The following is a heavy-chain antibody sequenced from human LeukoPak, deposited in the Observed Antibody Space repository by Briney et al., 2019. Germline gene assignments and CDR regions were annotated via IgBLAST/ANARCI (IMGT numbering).Heavy chain of an antibody. Sequence: GGSLRLSCAASGFTFSSYAMHWVRQAPGKGLEWVAVISYDGSNKYYADSVKGRFTISRDNSKNTLYLQMNSLRAEDTAVYYCARDRESSQLAYYYYGMDVWGQGTTVTVSS. J-gene: IGHJ6*02. CDR1: GFTFSSYA. CDR3: ARDRESSQLAYYYYGMDV. V-gene: IGHV3-30-3*01. CDR2: ISYDGSNK. D-gene: IGHD1-1*01.